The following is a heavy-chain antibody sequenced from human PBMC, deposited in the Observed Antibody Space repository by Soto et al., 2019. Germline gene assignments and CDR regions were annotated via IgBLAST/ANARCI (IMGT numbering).Heavy chain of an antibody. CDR1: GGSISSGDYY. CDR3: ASAQGSGFLVS. D-gene: IGHD3-10*01. V-gene: IGHV4-30-4*01. Sequence: QVQLQESGPGLVKPSQTLSLTCTVSGGSISSGDYYWSWIRQPPGKGLEWIGYIYYSGSTYYNPSLTSRVTLSVYTSKNQSALKLRSVTAADTAVYYCASAQGSGFLVSWGQGTLVTVSS. CDR2: IYYSGST. J-gene: IGHJ4*02.